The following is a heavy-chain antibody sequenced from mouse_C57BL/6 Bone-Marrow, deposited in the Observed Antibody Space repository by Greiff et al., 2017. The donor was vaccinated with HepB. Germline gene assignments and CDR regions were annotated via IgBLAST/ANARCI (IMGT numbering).Heavy chain of an antibody. Sequence: VQLQQPGAELVKPGASVKLSCKASGYTFTSYWMHWVKPRPGQGLEWIGMIHPNSGSTNYNEKFKSKATLTVDKSSSTAYMPRSSLTSEDSAVYDGARPMITTTGLGYSFDYWGQGTTLTVSS. CDR1: GYTFTSYW. J-gene: IGHJ2*01. CDR2: IHPNSGST. V-gene: IGHV1-64*01. D-gene: IGHD2-4*01. CDR3: ARPMITTTGLGYSFDY.